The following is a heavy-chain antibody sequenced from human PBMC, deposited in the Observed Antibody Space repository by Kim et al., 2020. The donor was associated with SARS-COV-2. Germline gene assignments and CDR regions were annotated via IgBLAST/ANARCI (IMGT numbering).Heavy chain of an antibody. CDR3: AKDQDYSTLTQPLWFDP. CDR1: GFTFSSYG. CDR2: ISDGGSNK. J-gene: IGHJ5*02. D-gene: IGHD3-16*01. Sequence: GGSLRLSCAASGFTFSSYGMHWVRQAPGKGLEWVAVISDGGSNKYYADSVKGRFTISRDNSKNTLYLQMNSLRAEDTAVYYCAKDQDYSTLTQPLWFDPWPGNPVLRLL. V-gene: IGHV3-30*18.